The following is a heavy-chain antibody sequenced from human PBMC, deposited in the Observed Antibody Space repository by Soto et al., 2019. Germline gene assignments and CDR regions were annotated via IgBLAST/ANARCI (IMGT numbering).Heavy chain of an antibody. Sequence: SGPTLVNPTQTLTLTCIFSGFSLRTSGVGVGWIRQPPGKALEWLGFIYWNDDKRYSPSLKSRLTITKDTSKNQVVLTMTNMDPVDTATYYRAKSGSSGWYGWFDPWGQGTLVTVSS. CDR2: IYWNDDK. D-gene: IGHD6-19*01. CDR3: AKSGSSGWYGWFDP. CDR1: GFSLRTSGVG. J-gene: IGHJ5*01. V-gene: IGHV2-5*01.